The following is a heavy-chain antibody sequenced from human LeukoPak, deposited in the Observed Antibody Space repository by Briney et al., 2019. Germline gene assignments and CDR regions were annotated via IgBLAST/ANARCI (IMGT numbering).Heavy chain of an antibody. CDR3: ARGLGLTDYYYYGMDV. CDR2: INHSGST. V-gene: IGHV4-34*01. Sequence: SETLSLTCADYDGSFSGYYWSWIRQPPGKGLEWIGEINHSGSTNYNPSLKSRVTISVDTSKNQFSLKLSSVTAADTAVYYCARGLGLTDYYYYGMDVWGQGTTVTVSS. J-gene: IGHJ6*02. CDR1: DGSFSGYY. D-gene: IGHD3-10*01.